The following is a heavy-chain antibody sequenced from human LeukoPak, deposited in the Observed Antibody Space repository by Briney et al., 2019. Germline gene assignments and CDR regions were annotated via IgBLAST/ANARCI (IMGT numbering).Heavy chain of an antibody. J-gene: IGHJ3*02. CDR1: GYTFSSYY. V-gene: IGHV1-46*01. D-gene: IGHD3-22*01. CDR2: INPSGGTT. Sequence: ASVKVSCKASGYTFSSYYMHWMRQAPGQGLEWMGSINPSGGTTSYAQKFQGRVTMTRDTSTSTVYMELSSLRSEDTAVYYCARTHRDSSAYPYDAFHIWGQGTMVTVSS. CDR3: ARTHRDSSAYPYDAFHI.